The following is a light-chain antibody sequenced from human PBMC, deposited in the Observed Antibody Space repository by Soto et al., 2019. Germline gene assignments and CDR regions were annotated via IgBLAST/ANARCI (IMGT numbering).Light chain of an antibody. CDR2: EVS. V-gene: IGLV2-14*01. CDR1: SSDVGGYNY. J-gene: IGLJ1*01. Sequence: QSALAQPASVSGSPGQSITISCTGTSSDVGGYNYVSWYQQHPGKAPKLMIYEVSNRPSGVSNRFSGSKSGNTASLTISGLQAEDEADSYCSSYTSSSPIYVLGNGTKVTV. CDR3: SSYTSSSPIYV.